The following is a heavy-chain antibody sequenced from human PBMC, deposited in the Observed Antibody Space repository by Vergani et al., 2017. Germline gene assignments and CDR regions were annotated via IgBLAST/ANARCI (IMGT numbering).Heavy chain of an antibody. D-gene: IGHD2-2*01. CDR2: INNNGGST. CDR1: GFTFNSYA. CDR3: AKGYGSTSGPYGGGAFEV. J-gene: IGHJ3*01. V-gene: IGHV3-23*01. Sequence: QLLESGGGLIQPGGSLRLSCAASGFTFNSYAMTWVRQAPGKGLEWVSGINNNGGSTYYADSVKGRFTISRDNSKNTLYLQMTDLRAEDTATYYCAKGYGSTSGPYGGGAFEVWGHGTMVTVSS.